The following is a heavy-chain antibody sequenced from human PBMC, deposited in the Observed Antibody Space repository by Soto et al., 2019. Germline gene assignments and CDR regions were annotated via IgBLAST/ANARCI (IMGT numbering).Heavy chain of an antibody. Sequence: QVQLVESGGGVVQPGRSLRLSCAASGFTFSSYGMHWVRQAPGKGLEWVAVISYDGSNKYYADSVKGRFTISRDNSKNTLYLQMNSLRAEDTAVYYCAKDKHGDRRAEYFQHWGQGTLVTVSS. CDR2: ISYDGSNK. CDR3: AKDKHGDRRAEYFQH. J-gene: IGHJ1*01. D-gene: IGHD4-17*01. CDR1: GFTFSSYG. V-gene: IGHV3-30*18.